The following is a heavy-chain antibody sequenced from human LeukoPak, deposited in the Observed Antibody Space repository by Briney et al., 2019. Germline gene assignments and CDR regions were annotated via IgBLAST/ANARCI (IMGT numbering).Heavy chain of an antibody. D-gene: IGHD3-22*01. CDR1: GFTFSSYA. Sequence: GGSLRLSCAASGFTFSSYAMSWVRQAPGKGLEWVSAISGSGGSTYYADSVKGRFTISRDNSKNTLYLQMDSLRAEDTAVYYCAKDPIYDSSGTDYWGQGTLVTVSS. V-gene: IGHV3-23*01. CDR3: AKDPIYDSSGTDY. J-gene: IGHJ4*02. CDR2: ISGSGGST.